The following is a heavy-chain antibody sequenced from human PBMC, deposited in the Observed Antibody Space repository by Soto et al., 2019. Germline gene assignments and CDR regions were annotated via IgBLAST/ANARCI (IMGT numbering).Heavy chain of an antibody. J-gene: IGHJ6*02. Sequence: QVQLQESGPGLVKPSETLSLTCTVSGGSISDDYWIWIRQTPAKELEWIGYIHYSGSTNYNPSLTSRVTLSLDTSKTQLSLKLNSVTAADTAVYYCARDRLYPHYGMDVWGQGTTVTVSS. CDR3: ARDRLYPHYGMDV. D-gene: IGHD2-2*02. CDR1: GGSISDDY. CDR2: IHYSGST. V-gene: IGHV4-59*01.